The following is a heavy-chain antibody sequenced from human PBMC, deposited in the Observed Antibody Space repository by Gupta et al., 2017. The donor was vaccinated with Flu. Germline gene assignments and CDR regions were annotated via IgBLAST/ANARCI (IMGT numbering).Heavy chain of an antibody. Sequence: EVQLVESGGGLVQPGGSLRLSCAASGFTFSSYDMHWVRQATGKGLEWVSAIGTAGDTYYPGSVKGRFTISRENAKNSLYLQMNSLRAGDTAVYYCARGGDGYPHPDAFDIWGQGTMVTVSS. CDR1: GFTFSSYD. J-gene: IGHJ3*02. CDR2: IGTAGDT. V-gene: IGHV3-13*01. CDR3: ARGGDGYPHPDAFDI. D-gene: IGHD5-24*01.